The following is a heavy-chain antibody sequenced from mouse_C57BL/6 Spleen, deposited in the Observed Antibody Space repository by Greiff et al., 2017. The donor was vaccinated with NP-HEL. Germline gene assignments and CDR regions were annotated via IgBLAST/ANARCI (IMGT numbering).Heavy chain of an antibody. CDR2: IDPEDGDT. J-gene: IGHJ2*01. V-gene: IGHV14-1*01. CDR3: TGGSSPYYFDY. D-gene: IGHD1-1*01. Sequence: VQLQQSGAELVRPGASVKLSCTASGFNIKDYYMHWVKQRPEQGLEWIGRIDPEDGDTEYAPKFQGKATMTADTSSNTAYLQLSSLTSEDTAVYYCTGGSSPYYFDYWGQGTTLTVSS. CDR1: GFNIKDYY.